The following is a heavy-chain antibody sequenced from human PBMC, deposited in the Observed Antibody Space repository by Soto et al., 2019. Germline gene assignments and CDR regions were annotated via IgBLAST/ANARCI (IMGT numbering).Heavy chain of an antibody. J-gene: IGHJ6*02. CDR3: ARKFVSLAARRYGMDG. Sequence: PGESLKISCKGSGYSFTSYWISWVRQMPGKGLEWMGRIDPSDSYTNYSPSFQGHVTISADKSISTAYLQWSSLKASDTAMYYCARKFVSLAARRYGMDGWGQGTTVTVSS. CDR2: IDPSDSYT. V-gene: IGHV5-10-1*01. D-gene: IGHD6-6*01. CDR1: GYSFTSYW.